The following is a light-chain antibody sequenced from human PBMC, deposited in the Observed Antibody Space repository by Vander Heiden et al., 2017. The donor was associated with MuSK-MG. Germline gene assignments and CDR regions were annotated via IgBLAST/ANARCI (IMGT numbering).Light chain of an antibody. Sequence: EIVMTQSPATLSVSPGERAKFSCRASQSVDRSLAWYQQKPGQAPRLLIYGASTRATGVPARFSGSGSGTEFTLTISSLQSEDFAVYYCQQYNYWLYTFCQGTKLEIK. CDR3: QQYNYWLYT. CDR1: QSVDRS. V-gene: IGKV3-15*01. CDR2: GAS. J-gene: IGKJ2*01.